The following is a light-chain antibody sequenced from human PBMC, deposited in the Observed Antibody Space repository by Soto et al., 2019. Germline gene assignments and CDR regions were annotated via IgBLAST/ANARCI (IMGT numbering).Light chain of an antibody. CDR2: DNN. Sequence: QSVLTQSPSVSAAPGPKVTISCSGSSSNIGNNYVSWYQHLPGTAPKLLIYDNNKRPAGIPDRFSGSKSGTSGPLDITGLQTGDEGDYYCATWDASLPGEVFGGGTKLTVL. V-gene: IGLV1-51*01. CDR1: SSNIGNNY. J-gene: IGLJ2*01. CDR3: ATWDASLPGEV.